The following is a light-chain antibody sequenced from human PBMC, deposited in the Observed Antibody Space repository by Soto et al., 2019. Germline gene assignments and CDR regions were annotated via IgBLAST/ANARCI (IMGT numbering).Light chain of an antibody. CDR2: KAS. Sequence: DLQMTQSPSTLSASVGDRVTITCRASQSISNLLAWYQQKPGKAPYLLIYKASSLESGVPSRFSGSASGTEFTLTISSLQPDDFASYYCHQYYSYPWTFGQGTKVEIK. CDR1: QSISNL. V-gene: IGKV1-5*03. CDR3: HQYYSYPWT. J-gene: IGKJ1*01.